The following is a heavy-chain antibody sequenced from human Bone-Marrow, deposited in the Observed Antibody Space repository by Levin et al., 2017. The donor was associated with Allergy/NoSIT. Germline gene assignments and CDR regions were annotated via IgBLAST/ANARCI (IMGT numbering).Heavy chain of an antibody. CDR1: GFTFSSYA. Sequence: GGSLRLSCSASGFTFSSYAMHWVRQAPGKGLEYVSAISSNGGSTYYADSVKGRFTISRDNSKNTLYLQMSSLRAEDTAVYYCVRGFTIFGVVIIRLDYWGQGTLVTVSS. D-gene: IGHD3-3*01. CDR3: VRGFTIFGVVIIRLDY. V-gene: IGHV3-64D*06. J-gene: IGHJ4*02. CDR2: ISSNGGST.